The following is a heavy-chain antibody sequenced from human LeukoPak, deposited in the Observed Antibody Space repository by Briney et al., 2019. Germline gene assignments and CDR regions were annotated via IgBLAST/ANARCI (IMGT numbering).Heavy chain of an antibody. D-gene: IGHD3-16*02. J-gene: IGHJ4*02. CDR2: ISADNGNR. V-gene: IGHV1-18*01. CDR3: ARVPGYSFDN. Sequence: ASVKVSCKASGYTFTSYGISWVRQAPGQGVEWMGGISADNGNRSYAQKLQGRVTMTTDTSTSTAYMELKGQRDDHTDGCVFARVPGYSFDNWGQGTLVTVSS. CDR1: GYTFTSYG.